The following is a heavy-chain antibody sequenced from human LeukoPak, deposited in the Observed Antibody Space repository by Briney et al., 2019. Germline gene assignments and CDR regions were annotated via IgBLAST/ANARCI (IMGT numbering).Heavy chain of an antibody. CDR1: GGSISSYY. J-gene: IGHJ4*02. D-gene: IGHD6-19*01. CDR3: ARGKGQWLVSRYYFDY. V-gene: IGHV4-59*01. CDR2: IYYSGST. Sequence: SETLSLTCTVSGGSISSYYWSWIRQPPGKGLEWIGYIYYSGSTNYNPSLKSRVIISVDTSKNQFSLKLSSVTAADTAVYYCARGKGQWLVSRYYFDYWGQGTLVTVSS.